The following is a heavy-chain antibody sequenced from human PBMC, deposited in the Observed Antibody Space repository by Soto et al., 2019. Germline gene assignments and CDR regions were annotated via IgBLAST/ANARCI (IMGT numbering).Heavy chain of an antibody. D-gene: IGHD6-19*01. V-gene: IGHV4-38-2*02. CDR3: ARVHVMVVAGSTFDY. CDR1: GYSISSDSY. CDR2: IYHGGTT. Sequence: SETLSLTCTVSGYSISSDSYWAWIRQPPGKGPEWIASIYHGGTTFYNPSLKSRITISVDTSNNQFSLKLTSVTAADTAVYYCARVHVMVVAGSTFDYWGHGTLVTVSS. J-gene: IGHJ4*01.